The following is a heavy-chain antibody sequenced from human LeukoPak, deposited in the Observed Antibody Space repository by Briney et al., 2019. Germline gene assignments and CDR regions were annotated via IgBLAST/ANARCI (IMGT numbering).Heavy chain of an antibody. CDR1: GFTLSSYC. CDR3: AKIDSRYDRRGDSFDD. CDR2: ISYDGSNK. J-gene: IGHJ4*02. Sequence: GRSLRLSCAVSGFTLSSYCMHWVRQAPGKGLEWVAVISYDGSNKYYADSVKGRFTISRDNSKNTLYLQMNSMRAEDTAVYYCAKIDSRYDRRGDSFDDWGQGTLVTVSS. D-gene: IGHD5-12*01. V-gene: IGHV3-30*18.